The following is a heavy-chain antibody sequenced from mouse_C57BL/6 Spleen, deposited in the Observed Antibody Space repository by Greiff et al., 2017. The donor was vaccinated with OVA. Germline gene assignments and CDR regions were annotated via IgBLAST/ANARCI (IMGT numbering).Heavy chain of an antibody. J-gene: IGHJ2*01. D-gene: IGHD1-1*01. CDR3: RGNYPDYFDY. Sequence: EVKLMESGGGLVKPGGSLKLSCAASGFTFSDYGMHWVRQAPEKGLGWVAYISSGSSTIYYADTVKGRFTISRDNAKNTLFLQMTSLRSEDTAMYYCRGNYPDYFDYWGQGTTLTVSS. CDR1: GFTFSDYG. V-gene: IGHV5-17*01. CDR2: ISSGSSTI.